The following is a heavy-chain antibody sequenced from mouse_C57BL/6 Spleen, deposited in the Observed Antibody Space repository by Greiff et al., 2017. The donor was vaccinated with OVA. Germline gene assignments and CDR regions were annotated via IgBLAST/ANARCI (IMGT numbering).Heavy chain of an antibody. Sequence: QVQLQQSGPELVKPGASVKISCKASGYAFSSSWMNWVKQRPGKGLEWIGRIYPGDGDTNYNGKFKGKATLTADKSSSTAYMQLSSLTSEDSAVYCCARWISYYYGSSYYFDYWGQGTTLTVSS. CDR3: ARWISYYYGSSYYFDY. CDR1: GYAFSSSW. J-gene: IGHJ2*01. CDR2: IYPGDGDT. V-gene: IGHV1-82*01. D-gene: IGHD1-1*01.